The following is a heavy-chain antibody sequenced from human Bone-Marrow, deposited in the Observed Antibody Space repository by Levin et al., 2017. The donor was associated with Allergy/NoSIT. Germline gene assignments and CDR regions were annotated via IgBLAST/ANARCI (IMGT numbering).Heavy chain of an antibody. CDR1: GFTFRNYA. CDR2: ISYDGSNK. CDR3: ARHYVEMATRRGSFDY. D-gene: IGHD5-24*01. Sequence: GESLKISCAASGFTFRNYAMHWVRQAPGKGLEWVAVISYDGSNKYYEDSVKGRFTISRDNSKNTLYLEMNSLRVEDTAVYYCARHYVEMATRRGSFDYWGQGTLVTVSS. J-gene: IGHJ4*02. V-gene: IGHV3-30*03.